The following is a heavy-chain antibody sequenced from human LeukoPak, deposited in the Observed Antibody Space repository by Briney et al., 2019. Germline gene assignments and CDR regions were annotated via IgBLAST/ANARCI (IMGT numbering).Heavy chain of an antibody. V-gene: IGHV3-48*02. CDR2: ISSSTI. D-gene: IGHD6-13*01. J-gene: IGHJ6*03. CDR1: GFTFSNYA. Sequence: GGSLRLSCAASGFTFSNYAMNWVRQAPGKGLEWVSYISSSTIYYADSMKGRFTISRDNAKNALYLQMNSLRDEDTAVYYCKGSSWYNYYYMDVWGKGTTVTVSS. CDR3: KGSSWYNYYYMDV.